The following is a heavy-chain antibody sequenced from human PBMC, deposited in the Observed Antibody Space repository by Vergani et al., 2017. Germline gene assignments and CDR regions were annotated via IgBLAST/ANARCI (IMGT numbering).Heavy chain of an antibody. D-gene: IGHD3-10*01. CDR1: GFTFGYYA. CDR3: VRDQVTMLRGSDALDI. CDR2: IRSKAYGQAT. Sequence: EVQMVESGGGFVQPGGSLRLSCTASGFTFGYYAMDWFRQAPGQGLEWVGGIRSKAYGQATIYAASVKGRFTISRDDSKSIAYLQMNNLQTEDTAMYYCVRDQVTMLRGSDALDIWGQGTMVTVSS. V-gene: IGHV3-49*03. J-gene: IGHJ3*02.